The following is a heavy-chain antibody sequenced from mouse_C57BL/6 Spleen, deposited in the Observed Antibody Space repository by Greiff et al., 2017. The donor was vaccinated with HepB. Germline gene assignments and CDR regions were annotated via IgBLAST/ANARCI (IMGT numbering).Heavy chain of an antibody. CDR3: ARSSPQLVAWFAY. Sequence: QVQLQQSGAELVKPGASVKISCKASGYAFSSYWMNWVKQRPGKGLEWIGQIYPGDGDTNYNGKFKGKATLTADKSSSTAYMQLSSLTSEDSAVYLCARSSPQLVAWFAYWGQGTLVTVSA. CDR1: GYAFSSYW. J-gene: IGHJ3*01. V-gene: IGHV1-80*01. CDR2: IYPGDGDT. D-gene: IGHD4-1*02.